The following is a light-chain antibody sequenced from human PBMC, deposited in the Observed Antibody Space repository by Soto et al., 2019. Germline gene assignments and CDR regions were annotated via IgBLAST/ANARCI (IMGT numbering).Light chain of an antibody. V-gene: IGKV3D-15*01. CDR1: QSVSSN. J-gene: IGKJ5*01. Sequence: EIVMTQSPATLSVSPGERATLSCRASQSVSSNLAWYQQKPGQAPRLLIYDASNRATGIPARFSGGGSGTDFSLTISRLDPEDFAVYYCQQYNNWPLTITFGQGTRLEIK. CDR2: DAS. CDR3: QQYNNWPLTIT.